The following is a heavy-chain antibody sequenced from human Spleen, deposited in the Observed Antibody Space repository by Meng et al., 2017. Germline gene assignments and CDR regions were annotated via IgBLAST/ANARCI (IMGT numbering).Heavy chain of an antibody. Sequence: QLQLVESGGGVVQPGGSLRLSCAASGFTFNVFAIYWVRQAPGKGLEWLSTISYDGNNKDYIESVKGRFSMSRDNSKNTAYLQMNNVRSEDTGVYYCARDVKGGTEEVGDYWGQGTLVTVSS. J-gene: IGHJ4*02. CDR2: ISYDGNNK. V-gene: IGHV3-30*04. D-gene: IGHD3-16*01. CDR1: GFTFNVFA. CDR3: ARDVKGGTEEVGDY.